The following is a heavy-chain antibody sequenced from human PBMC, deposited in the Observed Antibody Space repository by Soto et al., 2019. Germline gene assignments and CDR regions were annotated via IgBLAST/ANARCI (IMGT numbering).Heavy chain of an antibody. CDR1: GFTFDDYA. CDR3: AKDALRFLEWSYDAFDI. J-gene: IGHJ3*02. CDR2: ISWNSGSI. D-gene: IGHD3-3*01. Sequence: PGGSLRLSCAASGFTFDDYAMHWVRQAPGKGLEWVSGISWNSGSIGYADSVKGRFTTSRDNAKNSLYLQMNSLRAEDTALYYCAKDALRFLEWSYDAFDIWGQGTMVTVSS. V-gene: IGHV3-9*01.